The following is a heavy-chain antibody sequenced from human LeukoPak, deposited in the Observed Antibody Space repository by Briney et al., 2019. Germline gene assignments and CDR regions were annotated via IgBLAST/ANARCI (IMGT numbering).Heavy chain of an antibody. D-gene: IGHD3-9*01. CDR2: IRYDGSNK. J-gene: IGHJ4*02. V-gene: IGHV3-30*02. CDR3: AKDNAGSRYYDILTGFI. CDR1: GFTFSSYG. Sequence: PGGSLRLSCAASGFTFSSYGMYWVRQAPGKGLEWVAFIRYDGSNKYYADSVKGRFTISRDNSKNTLYLQMNSLRAEDTAVYYCAKDNAGSRYYDILTGFIWGQGTLVTVSS.